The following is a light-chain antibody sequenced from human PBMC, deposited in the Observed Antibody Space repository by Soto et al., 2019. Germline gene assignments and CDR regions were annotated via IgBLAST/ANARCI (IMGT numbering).Light chain of an antibody. J-gene: IGLJ1*01. Sequence: QSVLTQPPSASGTPGQRVTISCSGSSSNIGSNTVNWYQQLPGTAPHLLIYNNNQRPSGVPDRFSGSKSDTSASLTISGLQPDDEADYYCAAWDDSLNGYVFGTGTKLTVL. CDR1: SSNIGSNT. CDR3: AAWDDSLNGYV. V-gene: IGLV1-44*01. CDR2: NNN.